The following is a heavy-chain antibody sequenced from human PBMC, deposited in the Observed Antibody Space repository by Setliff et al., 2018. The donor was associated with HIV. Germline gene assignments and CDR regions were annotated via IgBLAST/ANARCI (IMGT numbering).Heavy chain of an antibody. V-gene: IGHV3-30*01. CDR2: TSYDGSEK. CDR1: GFTFSRHA. J-gene: IGHJ4*02. D-gene: IGHD3-10*01. Sequence: GGSLRLSCAASGFTFSRHAMHWVRQAPGKGLEWVAVTSYDGSEKYYADSVKGRFTVSRDNSKNTLYLQLNSLRVEDTAVYYCARETTTLVGDLLLFDYWGQGVLVTVSS. CDR3: ARETTTLVGDLLLFDY.